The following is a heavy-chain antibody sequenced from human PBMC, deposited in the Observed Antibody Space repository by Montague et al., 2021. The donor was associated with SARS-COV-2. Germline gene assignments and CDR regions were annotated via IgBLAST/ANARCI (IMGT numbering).Heavy chain of an antibody. CDR1: GDSVNSGSYY. CDR2: IYYRGST. CDR3: ARDYRRCTGSPRRAMDV. V-gene: IGHV4-61*01. Sequence: SETLSLTCTVSGDSVNSGSYYWSWIRQPPGKGLEWIGYIYYRGSTNYNPSLKSRVTISIDTSKNQFSLKLSSVTAADTAVYYCARDYRRCTGSPRRAMDVWGQGTTVIVSS. D-gene: IGHD2-8*02. J-gene: IGHJ6*02.